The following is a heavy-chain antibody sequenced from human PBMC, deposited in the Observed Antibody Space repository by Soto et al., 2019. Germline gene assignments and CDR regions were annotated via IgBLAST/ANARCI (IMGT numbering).Heavy chain of an antibody. J-gene: IGHJ4*02. D-gene: IGHD6-6*01. CDR1: GGTFSSYA. Sequence: GASVKVSCKASGGTFSSYAISWVRQAPGQGLEWMGGIIPIFGTANYAQKFQGRVTITADESTSTAYMELSSLRSEDTAVYYCARDMSIAGTYGDYWGQGTLVTVSS. CDR3: ARDMSIAGTYGDY. V-gene: IGHV1-69*13. CDR2: IIPIFGTA.